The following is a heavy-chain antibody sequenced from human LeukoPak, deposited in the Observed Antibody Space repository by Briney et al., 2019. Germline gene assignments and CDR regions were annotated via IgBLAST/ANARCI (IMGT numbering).Heavy chain of an antibody. Sequence: PGGSLRLSCAASGFTFSSYAMSWVRQAPGKGLEWVSAISGSGGSTYYADSVKGRFTISRDNSKNTLYLQMNSLRAEDTAVYYCAKVWRRVVAAAGIDYWGQGTLVTVSS. CDR3: AKVWRRVVAAAGIDY. D-gene: IGHD6-13*01. CDR1: GFTFSSYA. V-gene: IGHV3-23*01. J-gene: IGHJ4*02. CDR2: ISGSGGST.